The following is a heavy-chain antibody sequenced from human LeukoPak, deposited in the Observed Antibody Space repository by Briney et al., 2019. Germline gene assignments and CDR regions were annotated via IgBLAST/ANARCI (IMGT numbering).Heavy chain of an antibody. CDR1: GGTFSSYA. J-gene: IGHJ4*02. V-gene: IGHV1-69*06. CDR3: ATDKRNYYDSSGYVYRY. Sequence: GASVKVSCKASGGTFSSYAISWVRQAPGQGLEWMGGIIPIFGTANYAQKFQGRVTITADKSTSTAYMELSSLRSEDTAVYYCATDKRNYYDSSGYVYRYWGQGTLVTVSS. CDR2: IIPIFGTA. D-gene: IGHD3-22*01.